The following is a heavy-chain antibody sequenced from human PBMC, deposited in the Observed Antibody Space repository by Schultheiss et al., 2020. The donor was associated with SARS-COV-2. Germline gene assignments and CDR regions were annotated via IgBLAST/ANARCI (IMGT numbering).Heavy chain of an antibody. CDR3: ASRTDSSGY. Sequence: GGSLRLSCAASGFTFSSYGMHWVRQAPGKGLEWVSAISGSGGSTYYADSVKGRFTISRDNAKNSLYLQMNSLRAEDTAVYYCASRTDSSGYWGQGTLVTVSS. CDR1: GFTFSSYG. V-gene: IGHV3-21*04. J-gene: IGHJ4*02. CDR2: ISGSGGST. D-gene: IGHD6-19*01.